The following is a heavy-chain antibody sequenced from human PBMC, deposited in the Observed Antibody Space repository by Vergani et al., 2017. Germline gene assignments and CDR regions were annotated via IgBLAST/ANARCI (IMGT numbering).Heavy chain of an antibody. CDR2: ISGSGGST. Sequence: EVQLLESGGDLVQPGGSLRLSCAASGFTFNHYAMNWVRQAPGKGLEWVSGISGSGGSTYYAGSVKGRFTISRDSSKNTLYLQMNSLSAGDTAVYYCAKSNPRQNGYYYLYYYHAMDVWGQGTTVTVSS. D-gene: IGHD5-24*01. J-gene: IGHJ6*02. V-gene: IGHV3-23*01. CDR3: AKSNPRQNGYYYLYYYHAMDV. CDR1: GFTFNHYA.